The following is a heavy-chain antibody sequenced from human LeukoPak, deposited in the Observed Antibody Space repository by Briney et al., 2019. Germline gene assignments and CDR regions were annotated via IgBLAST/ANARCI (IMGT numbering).Heavy chain of an antibody. CDR1: GFTFSSYG. CDR3: AKDEKLQHYYDSTSWY. CDR2: ISYDGSNK. V-gene: IGHV3-30*18. Sequence: GRSLRFSCAASGFTFSSYGMHWVRQAPGKGLEWVAVISYDGSNKYYADSVKGRFTISRDNSKNTLYLQMNSLRAEDTAVYYCAKDEKLQHYYDSTSWYWGQGTLVTVSS. J-gene: IGHJ4*02. D-gene: IGHD3-22*01.